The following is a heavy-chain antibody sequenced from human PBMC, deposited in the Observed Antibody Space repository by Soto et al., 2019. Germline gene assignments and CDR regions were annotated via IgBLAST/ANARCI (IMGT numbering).Heavy chain of an antibody. CDR1: GCTFTSYA. J-gene: IGHJ4*02. CDR2: INAGNGNT. D-gene: IGHD3-22*01. Sequence: QVQLVQSGAEEKKPGASVKVSCKASGCTFTSYAMHWVRQAPGQRLEWMGWINAGNGNTKYSQKFQGRVTITRDTSASTAYMELSSLRSEDTAVYSCARGSGYYYWDDYWGQGTLVTVSS. V-gene: IGHV1-3*05. CDR3: ARGSGYYYWDDY.